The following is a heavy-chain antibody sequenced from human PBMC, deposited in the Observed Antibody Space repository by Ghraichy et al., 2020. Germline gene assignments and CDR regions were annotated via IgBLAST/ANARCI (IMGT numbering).Heavy chain of an antibody. J-gene: IGHJ3*02. CDR2: IYTSGST. CDR1: GGSISSGSYY. CDR3: AHTHAGVTMVRGETGFIDI. Sequence: SETLSLTCTVSGGSISSGSYYWSWIRQPAGKGLEWIGRIYTSGSTNYNPSLKSRVTISVDTSKNQFSLKLRSVTAADTAVYYCAHTHAGVTMVRGETGFIDIWGQGTMVTVSS. D-gene: IGHD3-10*01. V-gene: IGHV4-61*02.